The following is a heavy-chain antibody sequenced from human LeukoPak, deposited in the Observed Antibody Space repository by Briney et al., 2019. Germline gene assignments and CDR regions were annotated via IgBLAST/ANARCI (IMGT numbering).Heavy chain of an antibody. D-gene: IGHD6-13*01. V-gene: IGHV1-2*02. Sequence: GAAVTVSCKASGYTFTGYYMHWVRQAPGQGLVWMGWINPDNGGTAYAQKFQGRVTMTRDPSISTAYMELSRLRSDDTAVYYCARVVDSSSSYYFDYWGQGTLLPV. J-gene: IGHJ4*02. CDR3: ARVVDSSSSYYFDY. CDR1: GYTFTGYY. CDR2: INPDNGGT.